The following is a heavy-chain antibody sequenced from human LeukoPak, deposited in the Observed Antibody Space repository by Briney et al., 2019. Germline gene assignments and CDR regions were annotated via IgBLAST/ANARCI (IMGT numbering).Heavy chain of an antibody. J-gene: IGHJ5*02. CDR1: GYTCTSYD. D-gene: IGHD6-13*01. Sequence: GASVKVSCKASGYTCTSYDINWVRQATGQGLERMGWMNPNSGNTGYAQKFQGRVTMTRNTSISTAYMELSSLRSEDTAVYYCARRANIAAAGRGIWFDPWGQGTLVTVSS. CDR3: ARRANIAAAGRGIWFDP. CDR2: MNPNSGNT. V-gene: IGHV1-8*01.